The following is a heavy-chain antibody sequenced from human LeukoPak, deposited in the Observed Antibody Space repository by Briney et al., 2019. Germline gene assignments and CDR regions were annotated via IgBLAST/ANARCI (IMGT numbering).Heavy chain of an antibody. CDR3: ARVGRYCSGGSCYGENWFDP. D-gene: IGHD2-15*01. CDR1: GGSISSYH. CDR2: IYNSGNT. Sequence: SETLSLTCTVSGGSISSYHWSWIRQPPGKGLEWIGCIYNSGNTYYNTSLRSRVTMSVETSKNQFSLRLTSVTPADTAVYYCARVGRYCSGGSCYGENWFDPWGQGTLVTVSS. V-gene: IGHV4-59*01. J-gene: IGHJ5*02.